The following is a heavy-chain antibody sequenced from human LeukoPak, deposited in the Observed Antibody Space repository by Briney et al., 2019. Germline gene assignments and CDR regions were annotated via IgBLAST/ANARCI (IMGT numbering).Heavy chain of an antibody. V-gene: IGHV3-11*01. CDR1: GFTFSDYY. J-gene: IGHJ4*02. Sequence: GGSLRLSCAASGFTFSDYYMSWIRQAPGKGLEWVSYISSSGSTIYYADSVKGRFTISRDNAKNSLYLQMNSLRAEDTAVYYCARDPPIYSSSSGLVDYWGQGTLVTVSS. D-gene: IGHD6-6*01. CDR3: ARDPPIYSSSSGLVDY. CDR2: ISSSGSTI.